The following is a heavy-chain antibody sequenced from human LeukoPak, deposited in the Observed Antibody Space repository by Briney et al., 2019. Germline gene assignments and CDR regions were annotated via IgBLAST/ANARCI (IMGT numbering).Heavy chain of an antibody. CDR2: IYHSGST. CDR1: GGSISSSYYY. CDR3: ARGRSSGWTYFDY. D-gene: IGHD6-19*01. V-gene: IGHV4-39*07. J-gene: IGHJ4*02. Sequence: SETLSLTCTVSGGSISSSYYYWGWIRQPPGKGLEWIGSIYHSGSTFYNPSLKSRVIISVDTSKNQFSLSLSSVTTADTAVYYCARGRSSGWTYFDYWGQGTLVTVSS.